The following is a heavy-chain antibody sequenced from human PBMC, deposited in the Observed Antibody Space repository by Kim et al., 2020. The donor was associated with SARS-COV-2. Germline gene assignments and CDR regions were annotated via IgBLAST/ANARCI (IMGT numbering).Heavy chain of an antibody. D-gene: IGHD2-8*01. CDR3: APTPAGLMVYANTPPDRGMDV. V-gene: IGHV3-23*01. Sequence: GGSLRLSCAASGFTFSSYAMSWVRQAPGKGLEWVSAISGSGGSTYYADSVKGRFTISRDNSKNTLYLQMNSLRAEDTAVYYCAPTPAGLMVYANTPPDRGMDVWGQGTTVTVSS. J-gene: IGHJ6*02. CDR1: GFTFSSYA. CDR2: ISGSGGST.